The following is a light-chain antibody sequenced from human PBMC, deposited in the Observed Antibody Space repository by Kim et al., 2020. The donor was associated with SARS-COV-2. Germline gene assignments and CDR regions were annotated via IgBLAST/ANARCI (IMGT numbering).Light chain of an antibody. CDR3: QQYNSSPWT. J-gene: IGKJ1*01. CDR2: DAS. V-gene: IGKV1-5*01. Sequence: ASVGDPFAITCRASQSISSWLAWYQQKPGKAPKVLIYDASSLESGVPSRFSGSESGTEFTLTISSLQPDDFATYYCQQYNSSPWTFGQGTKVDIK. CDR1: QSISSW.